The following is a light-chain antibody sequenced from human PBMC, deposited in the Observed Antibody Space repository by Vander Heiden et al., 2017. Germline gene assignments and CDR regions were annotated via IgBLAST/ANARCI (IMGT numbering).Light chain of an antibody. V-gene: IGKV2-30*01. J-gene: IGKJ1*01. CDR2: MVS. CDR1: QSLVYSDGNTY. Sequence: DVVMTQSPLSLPVTLGQPASISCRSSQSLVYSDGNTYLNWFQQRPGQSPRRLIYMVSNRDSGVPDRVSGSGSGTDFTLKISRVEAEDVGVYYCMRGTHWPTTWTFGQGTKVEIK. CDR3: MRGTHWPTTWT.